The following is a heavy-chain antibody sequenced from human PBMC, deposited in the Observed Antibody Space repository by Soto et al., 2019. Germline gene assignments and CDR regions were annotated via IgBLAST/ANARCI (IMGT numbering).Heavy chain of an antibody. CDR3: ARRYGYSFDY. CDR2: IYYSGST. CDR1: GGSISSYY. Sequence: SETLSLTCTVSGGSISSYYWSWIRQPPGKGLEWIGYIYYSGSTNYYPSLKSRVTISVDTSKNQFSLKLSSVTAADTAVYYCARRYGYSFDYWGQGTLVTVSS. J-gene: IGHJ4*02. D-gene: IGHD1-1*01. V-gene: IGHV4-59*08.